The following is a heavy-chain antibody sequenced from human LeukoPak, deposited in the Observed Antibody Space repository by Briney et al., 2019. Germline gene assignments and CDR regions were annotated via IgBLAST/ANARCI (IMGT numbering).Heavy chain of an antibody. J-gene: IGHJ4*02. CDR1: GYTFTGYY. D-gene: IGHD6-13*01. CDR3: ARTWGIAAVIDY. Sequence: ASVKVSCKASGYTFTGYYMHWVRQAPGQGLEWMGWINPNSGGTNYAQKFQGSVTMTRDTSISTAYMELSRLRSDDTAVYYCARTWGIAAVIDYWGQGTLVTVSS. CDR2: INPNSGGT. V-gene: IGHV1-2*02.